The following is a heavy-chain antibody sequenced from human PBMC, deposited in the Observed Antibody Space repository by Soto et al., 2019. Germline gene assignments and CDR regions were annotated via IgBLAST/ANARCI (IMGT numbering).Heavy chain of an antibody. V-gene: IGHV4-30-2*01. J-gene: IGHJ4*02. Sequence: QLQLRESGSRLVKPSQTLSLTCAVSGGSLTSGTYSWNWIRQPPGKGLEWIGYIFPSGTTYYNPSLKSRVSISIDVSKNQFSLNLRSLTAADTAVYYCVRGREFDSWGQGTLVTVSS. CDR2: IFPSGTT. CDR1: GGSLTSGTYS. CDR3: VRGREFDS.